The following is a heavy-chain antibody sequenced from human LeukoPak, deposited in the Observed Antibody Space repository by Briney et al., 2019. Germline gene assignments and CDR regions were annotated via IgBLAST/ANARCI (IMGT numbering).Heavy chain of an antibody. CDR2: IYSGGST. J-gene: IGHJ4*02. D-gene: IGHD2-2*01. Sequence: GGSLRLSCAASGFNFSSNYMSWVRQAPGKGLEWVSVIYSGGSTYNTDSVKGRFTISRDDSKNTLYLQMNSLRVEDTAVYHCARDTNGVDYWGQGALVTVSS. V-gene: IGHV3-53*01. CDR1: GFNFSSNY. CDR3: ARDTNGVDY.